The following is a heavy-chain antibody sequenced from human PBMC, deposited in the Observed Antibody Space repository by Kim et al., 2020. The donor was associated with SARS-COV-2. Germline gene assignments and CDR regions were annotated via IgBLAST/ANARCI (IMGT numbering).Heavy chain of an antibody. CDR2: ISAYNGNT. CDR3: ARAAPYDILTGYYNLDLDY. D-gene: IGHD3-9*01. J-gene: IGHJ4*02. Sequence: ASVKVSCKASGYTFTSYGISWVRQAPGQGLEWMGWISAYNGNTNYAQKLQGRVTMTTDTSTSTAYMELRSLRSDDTAVYYCARAAPYDILTGYYNLDLDYWGQGTLVTVSS. CDR1: GYTFTSYG. V-gene: IGHV1-18*01.